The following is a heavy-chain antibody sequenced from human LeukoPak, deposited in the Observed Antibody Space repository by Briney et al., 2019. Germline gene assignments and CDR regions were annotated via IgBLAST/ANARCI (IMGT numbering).Heavy chain of an antibody. CDR3: AKGRLDPNLVLHY. J-gene: IGHJ4*02. V-gene: IGHV3-23*01. Sequence: GGSLRLSCAASGFTFSTYAMSWVRQAPGKGLEWVSTIRGDDYTYYADSVKGRFTISRDNPKNTLSLQMDSLRAEDTALYYCAKGRLDPNLVLHYWGQGTLVTVSS. D-gene: IGHD2-8*02. CDR1: GFTFSTYA. CDR2: IRGDDYT.